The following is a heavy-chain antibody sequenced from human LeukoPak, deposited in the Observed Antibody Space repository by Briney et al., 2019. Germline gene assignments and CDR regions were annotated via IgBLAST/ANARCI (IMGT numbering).Heavy chain of an antibody. CDR1: GFTFSSYA. CDR3: ARDEGGGSYFDY. V-gene: IGHV3-30-3*01. D-gene: IGHD1-26*01. J-gene: IGHJ4*02. Sequence: PGRSLGLSCAASGFTFSSYAMHWVRQAPGKGLEWVAVISYDGSNKYYADSVKGRFTISRDNSKNTLYLQMNSLRAEDTAVYYCARDEGGGSYFDYWGQGTLVTVSS. CDR2: ISYDGSNK.